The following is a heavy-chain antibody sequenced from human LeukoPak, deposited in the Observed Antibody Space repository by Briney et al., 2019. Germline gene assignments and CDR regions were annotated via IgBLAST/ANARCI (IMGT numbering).Heavy chain of an antibody. Sequence: GGSLRLSCAASGFTFSNYAIHWVRQAPGKGLELVAFIRDDGSSNSYADSVKGRFTISRDNSKKTLYLQMNSLTSEDTAVYYCAKDREDRFGELSWGQGTLVTVSS. V-gene: IGHV3-30*02. CDR1: GFTFSNYA. D-gene: IGHD3-10*01. J-gene: IGHJ4*02. CDR3: AKDREDRFGELS. CDR2: IRDDGSSN.